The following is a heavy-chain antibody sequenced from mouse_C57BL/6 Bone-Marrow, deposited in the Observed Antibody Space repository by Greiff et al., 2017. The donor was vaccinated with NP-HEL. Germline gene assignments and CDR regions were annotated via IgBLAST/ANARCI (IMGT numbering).Heavy chain of an antibody. D-gene: IGHD1-1*01. CDR1: GYSFTSYY. Sequence: VQLQESGPELVKPGASVKISCKASGYSFTSYYIHWVKQRPGQGLEWIGWIYPGSGSTKYNEKFKGKATLTADTSSSTAYMQLSSLTSEDCAVYDCARGTTGVARYFEGWGTGATVTVAS. J-gene: IGHJ1*03. CDR3: ARGTTGVARYFEG. V-gene: IGHV1-66*01. CDR2: IYPGSGST.